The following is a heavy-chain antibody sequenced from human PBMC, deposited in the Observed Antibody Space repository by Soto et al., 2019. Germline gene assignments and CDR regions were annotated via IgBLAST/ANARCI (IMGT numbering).Heavy chain of an antibody. J-gene: IGHJ6*03. Sequence: ASVKVSCKASGYTFTVYTIHWVRQAPGQRLEWMGWINANSGNTSYAQKFRGRVTMTRNTSISTAYMELSSLRSEDTAVYYCARARNKGYYYYYYMDVWGKGTTVTVSS. CDR1: GYTFTVYT. V-gene: IGHV1-8*02. CDR2: INANSGNT. CDR3: ARARNKGYYYYYYMDV.